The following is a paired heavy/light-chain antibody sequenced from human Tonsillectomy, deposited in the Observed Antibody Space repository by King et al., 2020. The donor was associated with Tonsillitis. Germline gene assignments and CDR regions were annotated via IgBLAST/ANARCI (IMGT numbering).Light chain of an antibody. V-gene: IGKV1-33*01. CDR3: QQYDDFLVT. CDR2: DAS. Sequence: DIQMTQSPSSLSASVGDKVTITCQASQDINNNLNWFQEKPGKAPRLLIYDASNLETGVPSRFSGSGSGTDFTFTISSLQPEDNATYYCQQYDDFLVTFGPGTEVDIK. CDR1: QDINNN. J-gene: IGKJ3*01.
Heavy chain of an antibody. V-gene: IGHV4-61*02. CDR3: ARMFRGVADY. CDR1: DGSIRSGGYY. CDR2: ISSSGTT. D-gene: IGHD3-10*01. Sequence: QVQLQESGPGLVKPSQTLSLTCTVSDGSIRSGGYYWSWIRQSAGKGLEWIGRISSSGTTNYNPSLKSRVTISIDTSKKQFSLRLSSVTATDTAVYYCARMFRGVADYWGQGALVTVSS. J-gene: IGHJ4*02.